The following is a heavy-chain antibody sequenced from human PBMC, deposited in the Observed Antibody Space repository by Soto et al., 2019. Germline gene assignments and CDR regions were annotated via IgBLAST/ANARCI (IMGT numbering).Heavy chain of an antibody. CDR3: ARDSLGGYSYGSGGAFDI. D-gene: IGHD5-18*01. J-gene: IGHJ3*02. Sequence: QVQLVESGGGVVQPGRSLRLSCAASGLTFISYGMHWVRQAPGKGLEWVAVIWYDGSNKYYADSVKGRFTISRDNSKNTLYLQMNSLRAEDTAVYYCARDSLGGYSYGSGGAFDIWGQGTMVTVSS. CDR1: GLTFISYG. CDR2: IWYDGSNK. V-gene: IGHV3-33*01.